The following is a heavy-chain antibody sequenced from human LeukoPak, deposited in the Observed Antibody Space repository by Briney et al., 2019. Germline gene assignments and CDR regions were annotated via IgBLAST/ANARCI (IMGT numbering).Heavy chain of an antibody. Sequence: PSETLSLTCTVSGGSISSSNYYWGWIRQPPGKGLEWIGSIYYSGSTYYNPSLKSRVTISVDTSKNQFSLKLSSVTAADTAVYYCARVPPPRAAEDYYYYGMDVWGQGTTVTVSS. CDR1: GGSISSSNYY. J-gene: IGHJ6*02. CDR2: IYYSGST. CDR3: ARVPPPRAAEDYYYYGMDV. V-gene: IGHV4-39*07. D-gene: IGHD6-13*01.